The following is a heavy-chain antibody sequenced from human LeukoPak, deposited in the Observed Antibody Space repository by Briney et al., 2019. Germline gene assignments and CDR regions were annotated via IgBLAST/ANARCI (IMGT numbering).Heavy chain of an antibody. Sequence: ASVKVSCKASGGTFSSYAISWVRQAPGQGLEWMGGIIPIFGTANYAQKFQGRVTITADKSTSTAYMGLRSLRSDDTAVYYCASRQGDSYGPDAFDIWGQGTMVTVSS. V-gene: IGHV1-69*06. D-gene: IGHD5-18*01. CDR3: ASRQGDSYGPDAFDI. J-gene: IGHJ3*02. CDR2: IIPIFGTA. CDR1: GGTFSSYA.